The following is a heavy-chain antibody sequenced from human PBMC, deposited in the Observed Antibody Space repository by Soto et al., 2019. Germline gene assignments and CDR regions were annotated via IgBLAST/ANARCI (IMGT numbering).Heavy chain of an antibody. V-gene: IGHV4-38-2*01. J-gene: IGHJ4*02. D-gene: IGHD3-22*01. CDR2: IYHSGST. CDR1: SYSISSGYY. CDR3: ARGYYESSDYFVGSPIFDY. Sequence: SETLSLTCAVSSYSISSGYYWGWVRQPPGKGLEWIGNIYHSGSTYYNPSLKSRVTISVDTSKNQFSLKLTSVTAADTAVYYCARGYYESSDYFVGSPIFDYWGQGSLVTVSS.